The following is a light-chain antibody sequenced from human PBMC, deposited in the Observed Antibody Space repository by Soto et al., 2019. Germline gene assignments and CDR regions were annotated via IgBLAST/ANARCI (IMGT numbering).Light chain of an antibody. CDR2: ATS. CDR3: QEDGNSNPPKYS. CDR1: QSVSSEY. V-gene: IGKV3-20*01. Sequence: EIVLTQSPGTLSLSPGERVTLSCRASQSVSSEYLAWYQQKPGQAPRLLIYATSSRATGIPDRFSGSGAGTDVTPTITRMEPENFAVYSDQEDGNSNPPKYSFGQGTKLEIK. J-gene: IGKJ2*03.